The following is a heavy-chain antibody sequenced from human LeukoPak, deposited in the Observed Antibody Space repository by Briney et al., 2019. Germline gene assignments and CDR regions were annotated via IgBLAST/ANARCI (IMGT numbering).Heavy chain of an antibody. CDR3: ARDRGYSGYDSAVY. D-gene: IGHD5-12*01. CDR1: GYSISSGYY. CDR2: IYHSGST. V-gene: IGHV4-38-2*02. Sequence: SETLSLTCTVSGYSISSGYYWGWIRQPPGKGLEWIGSIYHSGSTYYNPSLKSRVTISVDTSKNQFSLKLSSVIAADTAVYYCARDRGYSGYDSAVYWGQGTLVTVSS. J-gene: IGHJ4*02.